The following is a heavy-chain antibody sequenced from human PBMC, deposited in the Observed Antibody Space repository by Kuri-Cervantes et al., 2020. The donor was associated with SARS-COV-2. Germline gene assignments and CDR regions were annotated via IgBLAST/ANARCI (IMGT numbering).Heavy chain of an antibody. CDR1: GGSFSGYY. CDR3: ARYSLGYCSGGSCYSGFDY. CDR2: INHSGST. Sequence: SETLSLTCAVYGGSFSGYYWSWIRQPPGKGLEWIEEINHSGSTNYNPSLKSRVTISVDTSKNQFSLKLSSVTAADTAVYYCARYSLGYCSGGSCYSGFDYWGQGTLVTVSS. V-gene: IGHV4-34*01. D-gene: IGHD2-15*01. J-gene: IGHJ4*02.